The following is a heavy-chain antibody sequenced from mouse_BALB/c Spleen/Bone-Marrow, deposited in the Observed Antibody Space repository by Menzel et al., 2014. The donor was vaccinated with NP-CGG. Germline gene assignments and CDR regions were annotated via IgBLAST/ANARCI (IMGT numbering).Heavy chain of an antibody. CDR3: ARDDYYAMDY. J-gene: IGHJ4*01. Sequence: EVKVVESGGGLVQPGGSLRLSCATSGFTFTDYYMSWVRQPPGKALEWLGFIRNKANGYTTEYSASVKGRFTISRDNSQSILYLQMNTLRAEDSATYYCARDDYYAMDYWGQGTSVTVSP. CDR1: GFTFTDYY. V-gene: IGHV7-3*02. CDR2: IRNKANGYTT.